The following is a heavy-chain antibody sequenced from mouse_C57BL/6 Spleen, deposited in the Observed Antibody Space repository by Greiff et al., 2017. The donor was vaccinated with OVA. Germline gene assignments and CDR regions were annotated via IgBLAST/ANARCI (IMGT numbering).Heavy chain of an antibody. V-gene: IGHV3-6*01. CDR3: AREGGYYGREFAY. D-gene: IGHD1-1*01. Sequence: EVKLLESGPGLVKPSQSLSLTCSVTGYSITSGYYWNWIRQFPGNKLEWMGYISYDGSNNYNPSLKNRIAITRDTSKNLFFLKLNSVTTEDTATYYCAREGGYYGREFAYWGQGTLVTVSA. CDR2: ISYDGSN. CDR1: GYSITSGYY. J-gene: IGHJ3*01.